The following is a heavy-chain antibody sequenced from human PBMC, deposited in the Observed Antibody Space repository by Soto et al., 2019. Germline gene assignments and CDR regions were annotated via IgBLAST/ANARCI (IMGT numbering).Heavy chain of an antibody. CDR1: GFTFSSYS. CDR2: ISSSSSYI. V-gene: IGHV3-21*01. CDR3: ARSPSMTTVSLDY. J-gene: IGHJ4*02. Sequence: EVQLVESGGGLVKPGGSLRLSCAASGFTFSSYSMIWVRQAPGKGLEWVSSISSSSSYIYYADSVKGRFTISRDNAKNSLYLQMNSLRAEDTAVYYCARSPSMTTVSLDYWGQGTLVTVSS. D-gene: IGHD4-17*01.